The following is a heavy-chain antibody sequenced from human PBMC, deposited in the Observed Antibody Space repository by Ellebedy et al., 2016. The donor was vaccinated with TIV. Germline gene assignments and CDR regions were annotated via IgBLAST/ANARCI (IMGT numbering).Heavy chain of an antibody. J-gene: IGHJ3*02. CDR1: GITFNNYA. Sequence: PWGSLRLSCVASGITFNNYAMSWVRQAPGKGLEWVSATAASGARTYYADSVKGRLTISRDNSKSTLYRQMNGLRAEDTAVYYCATPLTGRDNWNDHSGYEFDMWGQGTMVIVSS. D-gene: IGHD1-1*01. V-gene: IGHV3-23*01. CDR3: ATPLTGRDNWNDHSGYEFDM. CDR2: TAASGART.